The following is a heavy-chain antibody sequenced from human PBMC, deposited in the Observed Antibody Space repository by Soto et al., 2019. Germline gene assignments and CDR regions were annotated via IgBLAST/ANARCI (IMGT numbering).Heavy chain of an antibody. J-gene: IGHJ4*02. CDR2: ISGSGGST. V-gene: IGHV3-23*01. CDR3: AKDGRAIFGVVTAGHFDY. D-gene: IGHD3-3*01. CDR1: GVTFSSYA. Sequence: GGSLRLSCAASGVTFSSYAMSWVRQAPGKGLEWVSAISGSGGSTYYADSVKGRFTISRDNSKNTLYLQMNSLRAEDTAVYYCAKDGRAIFGVVTAGHFDYWGQGTLVTVSS.